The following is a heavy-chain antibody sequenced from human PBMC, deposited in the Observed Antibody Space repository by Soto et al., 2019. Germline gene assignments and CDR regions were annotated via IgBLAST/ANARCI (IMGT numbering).Heavy chain of an antibody. CDR2: ISAYNGNT. Sequence: ASVKVSCKASGYTFTSYGISWVRQAPGQGLEWMGWISAYNGNTNYAQKLQGRVTMTTDTSTSTAYMELRSLRSDDTAVYYCARELDDSSNFVIPFDYWGQGTLVTVSS. CDR3: ARELDDSSNFVIPFDY. J-gene: IGHJ4*02. CDR1: GYTFTSYG. D-gene: IGHD6-13*01. V-gene: IGHV1-18*01.